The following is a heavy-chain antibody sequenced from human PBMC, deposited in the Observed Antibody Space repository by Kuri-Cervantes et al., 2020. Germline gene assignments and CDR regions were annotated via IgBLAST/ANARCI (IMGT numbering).Heavy chain of an antibody. J-gene: IGHJ5*02. Sequence: SETLSLTCVVSGYSISSGYYWGWIRQPPGKGLEWIGTIYHSGNTYYNPSLRSRVTISVDTSKNQLSLKLSSVTAADTAVYFCARGVQLWLHSWGQGTLVTVSS. V-gene: IGHV4-38-2*01. CDR1: GYSISSGYY. D-gene: IGHD5-18*01. CDR2: IYHSGNT. CDR3: ARGVQLWLHS.